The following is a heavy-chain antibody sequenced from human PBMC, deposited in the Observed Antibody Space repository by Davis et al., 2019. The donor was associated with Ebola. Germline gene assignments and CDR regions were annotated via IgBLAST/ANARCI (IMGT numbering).Heavy chain of an antibody. V-gene: IGHV1-24*01. CDR1: GYTLTELS. D-gene: IGHD3-3*01. J-gene: IGHJ6*02. CDR2: FDPEDGET. Sequence: AASVKVSCKVSGYTLTELSMHWVRQAPGKGLEWMGGFDPEDGETIYAQKFQGRVTMTEDTSTDTAYMELSSLRSEDTAVYYCARDPQFWSGYYAHYYGMDVWGQGTTVTVSS. CDR3: ARDPQFWSGYYAHYYGMDV.